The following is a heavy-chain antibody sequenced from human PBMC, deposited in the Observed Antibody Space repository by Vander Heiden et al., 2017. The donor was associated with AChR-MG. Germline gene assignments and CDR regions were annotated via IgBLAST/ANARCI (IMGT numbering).Heavy chain of an antibody. Sequence: QVQLVQSGAEVKKPGSSVKVSCKASGGTFSSYAISWVRQAPGQGLEWMGGIIPIFGTANYAQKFQGRVTITADKSTSTAYMELSSLRSEDTAVYYCARSASITGTTVYYYYYMDVWGKGTTVTVSS. V-gene: IGHV1-69*06. D-gene: IGHD1-7*01. CDR1: GGTFSSYA. CDR3: ARSASITGTTVYYYYYMDV. CDR2: IIPIFGTA. J-gene: IGHJ6*03.